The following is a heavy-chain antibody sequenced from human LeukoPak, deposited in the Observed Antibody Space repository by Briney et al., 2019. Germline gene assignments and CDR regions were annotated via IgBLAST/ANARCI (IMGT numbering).Heavy chain of an antibody. CDR2: IDRSGST. Sequence: PSETLSLTCTVSGGSISSGSYYWSWIRQPLGRGLEWIGYIDRSGSTYYNPSLKSRVTISVDRSKNQFSLKLSSVTAADTAVYYCARDPSGRYSPFWDYWGQGTLVTVSS. J-gene: IGHJ4*02. D-gene: IGHD1-26*01. CDR3: ARDPSGRYSPFWDY. CDR1: GGSISSGSYY. V-gene: IGHV4-30-2*01.